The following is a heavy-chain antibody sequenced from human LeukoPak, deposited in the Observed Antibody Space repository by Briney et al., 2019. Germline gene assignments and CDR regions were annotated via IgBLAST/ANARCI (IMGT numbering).Heavy chain of an antibody. Sequence: GGSLRLSCAASGFTFSSYEMNWVRQAPGKGLEWVSYISSSGSTIYYAASVKGRFTISRDNAKNSLYLQMNSLRDEDTAVYYCARDGKGRNRIGYYFDYWGQGTLVTVSS. V-gene: IGHV3-48*03. J-gene: IGHJ4*02. CDR2: ISSSGSTI. CDR3: ARDGKGRNRIGYYFDY. CDR1: GFTFSSYE. D-gene: IGHD3-10*01.